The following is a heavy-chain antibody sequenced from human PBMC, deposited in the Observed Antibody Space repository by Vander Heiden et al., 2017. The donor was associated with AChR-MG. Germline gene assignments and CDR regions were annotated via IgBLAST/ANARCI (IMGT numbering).Heavy chain of an antibody. D-gene: IGHD2-15*01. CDR2: ISGSGGST. CDR1: GFTFSSYA. CDR3: AKGNLGYCSGGSCHGDWFDP. Sequence: EVQLLESGGGLVQPGGSLRLSCAASGFTFSSYAMSGVRQAPGKGLEWVSAISGSGGSTYYADSVKGRFTISRDNSKNTLYLQMNSLRAEDTAVYYCAKGNLGYCSGGSCHGDWFDPWGQGTLVTVSS. V-gene: IGHV3-23*01. J-gene: IGHJ5*02.